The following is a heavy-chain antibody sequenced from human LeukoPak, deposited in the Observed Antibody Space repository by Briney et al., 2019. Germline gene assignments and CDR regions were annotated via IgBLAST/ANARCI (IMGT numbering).Heavy chain of an antibody. J-gene: IGHJ4*02. CDR3: ARGDYYGSGTYYRVYDY. CDR2: IYYSGST. Sequence: PSETLSLTCTVSGGSISSYYWSWIRQPPGKGLEWIGYIYYSGSTKYNPSLKSRVTISVDTSKNQFSLKLTSVTAADTAVYYCARGDYYGSGTYYRVYDYWGQGSLVTVSS. CDR1: GGSISSYY. D-gene: IGHD3-10*01. V-gene: IGHV4-59*01.